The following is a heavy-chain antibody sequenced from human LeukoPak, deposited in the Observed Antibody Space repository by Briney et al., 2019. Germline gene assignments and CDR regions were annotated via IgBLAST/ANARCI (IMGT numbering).Heavy chain of an antibody. CDR3: ARGKGYYDSRVFDY. J-gene: IGHJ4*02. D-gene: IGHD3-22*01. CDR1: GGSISSYY. V-gene: IGHV4-59*01. Sequence: SETLSLTCTVSGGSISSYYWSWIRQPPGKGLEWIGYIYYSGSTNYNPSLKSRVTISVDTSKNQFSLKLSSVTAADTAVYYCARGKGYYDSRVFDYWGQGTLVTVSS. CDR2: IYYSGST.